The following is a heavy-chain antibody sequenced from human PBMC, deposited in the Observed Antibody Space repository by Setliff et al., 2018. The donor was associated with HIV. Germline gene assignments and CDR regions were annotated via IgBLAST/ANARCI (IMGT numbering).Heavy chain of an antibody. V-gene: IGHV4-34*01. CDR1: GGSFSGYY. J-gene: IGHJ4*02. CDR3: ARGSPSSSWYGEYAY. CDR2: INHSGST. D-gene: IGHD6-13*01. Sequence: KTSETLSLTCAVYGGSFSGYYWSWIRQPPGKGLEWIGEINHSGSTFYSPSPKSRVTISVDTSKNQFSLKLSSVTAADTAIYYCARGSPSSSWYGEYAYWGQGTLVTVSS.